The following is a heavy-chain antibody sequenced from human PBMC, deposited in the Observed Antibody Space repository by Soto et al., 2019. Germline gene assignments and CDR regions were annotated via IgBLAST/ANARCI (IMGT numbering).Heavy chain of an antibody. V-gene: IGHV3-7*01. CDR3: ARGFNSALAI. Sequence: PGGSLRLSCAATGFIFSSYWMSWVRQAPGKGLEWVANIKQDGSEKYYVDSAKGRFTISRDNAKNSLHLQMNSLRAEDTAAYYCARGFNSALAIWGQGKMVTVSS. J-gene: IGHJ3*02. CDR1: GFIFSSYW. CDR2: IKQDGSEK.